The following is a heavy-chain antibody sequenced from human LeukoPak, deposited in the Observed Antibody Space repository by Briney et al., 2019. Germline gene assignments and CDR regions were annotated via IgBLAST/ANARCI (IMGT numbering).Heavy chain of an antibody. CDR1: GFTFSDDY. CDR2: ISSDGSTI. CDR3: ARERTTVRY. V-gene: IGHV3-11*01. J-gene: IGHJ4*02. D-gene: IGHD4-17*01. Sequence: GGSLRLSCAASGFTFSDDYMSWIRQAPGKGPEWVSYISSDGSTIFYADSVKGRFTISRDNAKNSLFLQMNSLRAEDTAVYYCARERTTVRYWGQGTLVNVSS.